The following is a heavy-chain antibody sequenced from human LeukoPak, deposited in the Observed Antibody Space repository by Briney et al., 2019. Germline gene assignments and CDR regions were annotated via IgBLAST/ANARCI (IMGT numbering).Heavy chain of an antibody. CDR2: IYYSGST. CDR1: GGSISSYY. D-gene: IGHD3-22*01. V-gene: IGHV4-59*01. CDR3: ARGGYYYDSSGYYTEYFQH. J-gene: IGHJ1*01. Sequence: PSETLSLTCTVSGGSISSYYWSWIRQPPGKGLEWIGYIYYSGSTNYNPSLKSRVTISVDTSKNQFSLKLSSVTAADTAVYYCARGGYYYDSSGYYTEYFQHWGQGTLVTVSS.